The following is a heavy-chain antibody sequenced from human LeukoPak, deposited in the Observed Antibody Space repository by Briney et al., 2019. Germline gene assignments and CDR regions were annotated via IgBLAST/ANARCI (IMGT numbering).Heavy chain of an antibody. V-gene: IGHV3-23*01. Sequence: PGGSLRLSCAASGFTFSSSGMSWVRQAPGKGLEWISTISGSGSIIDYADSVKGRFTFSRDNSRNMVYLQMNSLRAEDTAVYYCAKDLPDYGDYIEGYWGQGTLVTVSS. CDR2: ISGSGSII. CDR3: AKDLPDYGDYIEGY. CDR1: GFTFSSSG. D-gene: IGHD4-17*01. J-gene: IGHJ4*02.